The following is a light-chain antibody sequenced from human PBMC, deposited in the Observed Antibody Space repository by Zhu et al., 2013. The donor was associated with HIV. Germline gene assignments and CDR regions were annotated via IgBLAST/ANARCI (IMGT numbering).Light chain of an antibody. V-gene: IGLV1-47*01. CDR3: ATWDGTLSGWV. J-gene: IGLJ3*02. Sequence: QSVLTQPPSASATPGQRVTISCSGSSSNVGSNYVYWYQQLPGTAPKLVTRATHQRPSGVSDRFSGSKSGTSGSLAISGLRSEDEADYYCATWDGTLSGWVFGGGTKLTVL. CDR1: SSNVGSNY. CDR2: ATH.